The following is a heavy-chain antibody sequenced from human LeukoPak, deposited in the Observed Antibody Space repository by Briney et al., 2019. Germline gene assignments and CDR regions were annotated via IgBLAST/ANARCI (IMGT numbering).Heavy chain of an antibody. V-gene: IGHV1-18*01. CDR1: GYTFTNYG. D-gene: IGHD3-22*01. CDR2: ISAYNGHT. Sequence: ASVKVSCKASGYTFTNYGISWVRQAPGQGLEWMGWISAYNGHTKYPRKLQGRVTMTTDTSTSTAYMELKSLRSDDTAVYYCARGFPPRRNYDSSGYYSYYFDYWGQGTLVTVSS. CDR3: ARGFPPRRNYDSSGYYSYYFDY. J-gene: IGHJ4*02.